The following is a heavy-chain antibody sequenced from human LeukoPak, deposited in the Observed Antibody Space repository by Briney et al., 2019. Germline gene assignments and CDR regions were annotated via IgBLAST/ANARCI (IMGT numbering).Heavy chain of an antibody. CDR1: GFNFDDFT. J-gene: IGHJ4*02. CDR2: INWDGTST. CDR3: VKVQKAVSGTLIFDS. D-gene: IGHD6-19*01. Sequence: GGSLRLSCATSGFNFDDFTLYWVRQVPGKGLQWVSLINWDGTSTSYADSVKGRFTISRDNSQNSLYLQMNSLRNDDTALYYCVKVQKAVSGTLIFDSWGQGTLVTVSS. V-gene: IGHV3-43*01.